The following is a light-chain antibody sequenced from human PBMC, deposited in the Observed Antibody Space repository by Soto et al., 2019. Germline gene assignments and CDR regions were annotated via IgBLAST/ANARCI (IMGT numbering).Light chain of an antibody. CDR1: SSDVGSYNL. CDR2: EGS. Sequence: QSALTQPASVSGSPGQSVTISCTGTSSDVGSYNLVSWYQQHPHKAPKLMIYEGSKRPSGVSNRFSGSKSGNTASLTISGLQAEDEADYYCCSYADSSTYVFGTGTKVTVL. CDR3: CSYADSSTYV. V-gene: IGLV2-23*01. J-gene: IGLJ1*01.